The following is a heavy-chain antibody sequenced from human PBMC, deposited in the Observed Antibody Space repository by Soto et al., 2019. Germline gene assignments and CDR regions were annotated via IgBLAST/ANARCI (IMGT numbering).Heavy chain of an antibody. CDR1: GFTFSSYA. D-gene: IGHD2-15*01. V-gene: IGHV3-23*01. CDR2: ISGSGGST. J-gene: IGHJ5*02. Sequence: EVQLLESGGGLVQPGGSLRLSCAASGFTFSSYAMSWVRQAPGKGLERVSAISGSGGSTYYADSVKGRFTISRDNSKNTLYLQMNSLRAEDTAVYYCAKDPLLTDIVVVVAAASWFDPWGQGTLVTVSS. CDR3: AKDPLLTDIVVVVAAASWFDP.